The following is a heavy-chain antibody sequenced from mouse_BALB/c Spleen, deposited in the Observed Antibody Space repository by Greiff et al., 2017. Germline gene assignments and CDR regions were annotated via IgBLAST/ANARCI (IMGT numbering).Heavy chain of an antibody. CDR1: GYSITSDYA. CDR3: ARFGSPLPFDY. CDR2: ISYSGST. Sequence: EVQLQESGPGLVKPSQSLSLTCTVTGYSITSDYAWNWIRQFPGNKLEWMGYISYSGSTSYNPSLKSRISITRDTSKNQFFLQLNSVTTEDTATYYCARFGSPLPFDYWGQGTTLTVSS. D-gene: IGHD1-1*01. J-gene: IGHJ2*01. V-gene: IGHV3-2*02.